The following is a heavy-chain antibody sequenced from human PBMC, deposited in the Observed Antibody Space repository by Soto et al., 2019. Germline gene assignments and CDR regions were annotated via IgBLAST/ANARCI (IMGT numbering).Heavy chain of an antibody. D-gene: IGHD6-19*01. Sequence: QVQLVQSGAEVKKPGASVKVSCKASGYTFTGYYMHWVRQAPGQGLEWMGWINPNSGGTNYAQKFQGWVTTTRDTSISTAYMELSRLRSDDTAVYYCATHIAVADSEYAFDIWGQGTMVTVSS. CDR3: ATHIAVADSEYAFDI. J-gene: IGHJ3*02. CDR2: INPNSGGT. CDR1: GYTFTGYY. V-gene: IGHV1-2*04.